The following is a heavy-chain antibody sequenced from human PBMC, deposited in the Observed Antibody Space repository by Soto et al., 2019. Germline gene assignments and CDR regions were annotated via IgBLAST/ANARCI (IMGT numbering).Heavy chain of an antibody. CDR2: IRSKANSYAT. CDR1: GFTFSGSA. CDR3: TAWNSGSQTDY. Sequence: EVQLLESGGGLVQPGGSLKLSCAASGFTFSGSAMHWVRQASGKGLEWVGRIRSKANSYATAYAASVKGRFTISRDDSKNTAYLQMNSLKTEDTAVYYCTAWNSGSQTDYWGQGTLVTVSS. J-gene: IGHJ4*02. D-gene: IGHD1-26*01. V-gene: IGHV3-73*01.